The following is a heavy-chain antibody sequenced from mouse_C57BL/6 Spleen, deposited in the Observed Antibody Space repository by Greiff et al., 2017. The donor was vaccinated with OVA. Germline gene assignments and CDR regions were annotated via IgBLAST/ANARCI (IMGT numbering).Heavy chain of an antibody. CDR3: AMNYYGSSHWYFDV. CDR2: IHPSDSDT. V-gene: IGHV1-74*01. Sequence: QVQLQQPGAELVKPGASVKVSCKASGYTFTSYWMHWVKQRPGQGLEWIGRIHPSDSDTNYNQKFKGKATLTVDKSSSTAYMQLSSLTSEDSAVYYCAMNYYGSSHWYFDVWGTGTTVTVSS. J-gene: IGHJ1*03. CDR1: GYTFTSYW. D-gene: IGHD1-1*01.